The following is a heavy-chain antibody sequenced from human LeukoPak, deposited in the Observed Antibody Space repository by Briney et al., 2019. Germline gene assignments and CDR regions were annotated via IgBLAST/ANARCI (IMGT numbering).Heavy chain of an antibody. CDR1: GGSISSHY. J-gene: IGHJ6*02. CDR2: IYYSGTT. CDR3: AREDPQTTVPEGLDV. V-gene: IGHV4-59*11. Sequence: SETLSLTCTVSGGSISSHYWSWIRQPPGKGLEWIGYIYYSGTTNYNPSLKSRVTISVDTSKNQFSLKLTSVTAADTAVYYCAREDPQTTVPEGLDVWGQGTTVTVSS. D-gene: IGHD4-17*01.